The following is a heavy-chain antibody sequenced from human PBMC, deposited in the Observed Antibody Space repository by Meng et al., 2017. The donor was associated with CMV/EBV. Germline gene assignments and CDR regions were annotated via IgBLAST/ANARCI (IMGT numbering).Heavy chain of an antibody. J-gene: IGHJ4*02. D-gene: IGHD5-18*01. V-gene: IGHV4-31*03. CDR1: GGSISSSSYY. CDR3: ARGGGQGYSYGFDY. CDR2: IYYSGST. Sequence: LRLSCTVSGGSISSSSYYWSWIRQHPGKGLEWIGYIYYSGSTYYNPSLKSRVTISVDTSKNQFSLKLSSVTAADTAVYYCARGGGQGYSYGFDYWGQGTLVTVSS.